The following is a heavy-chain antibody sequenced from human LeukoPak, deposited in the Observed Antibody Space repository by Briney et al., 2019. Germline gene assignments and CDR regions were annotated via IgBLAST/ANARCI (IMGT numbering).Heavy chain of an antibody. CDR1: GGSISSYY. CDR2: IYYSGST. D-gene: IGHD5-24*01. J-gene: IGHJ4*02. CDR3: ARLSSDGYFDY. Sequence: SETLSLTCTVSGGSISSYYWSWIRQPPGKGLEWIGYIYYSGSTNYNPSLKSRVTISVDTSKNQFSLKLSSVTAADTAVYYCARLSSDGYFDYWGQGTLVTVSS. V-gene: IGHV4-59*08.